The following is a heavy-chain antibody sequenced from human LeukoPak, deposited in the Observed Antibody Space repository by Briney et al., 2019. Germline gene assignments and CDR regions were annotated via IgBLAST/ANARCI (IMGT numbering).Heavy chain of an antibody. CDR1: GYTFTSYG. CDR2: ISAYNGNT. J-gene: IGHJ4*02. V-gene: IGHV1-18*01. D-gene: IGHD2-15*01. Sequence: VASVKVSCKASGYTFTSYGISWVRQAPGQGLEWMGWISAYNGNTNYAQKLQGRVTMTTDTSTSTAYMELSSLRSEDTAVYYCAGGYCSGGSCYYFDYWGQGTLVTVSS. CDR3: AGGYCSGGSCYYFDY.